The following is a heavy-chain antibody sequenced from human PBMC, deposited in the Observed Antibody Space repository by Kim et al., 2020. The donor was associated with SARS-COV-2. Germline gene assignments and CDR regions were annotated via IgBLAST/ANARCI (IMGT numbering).Heavy chain of an antibody. CDR3: AREYYYDSSGFFDP. Sequence: GGSLRLSCAASGFTFSSYGMHWVRQAPGKGLEWVAVIWYDGSNKYYADSVKGRFTISRDNSKNTLYLQMNSLRAEDTAVYYCAREYYYDSSGFFDPWGQGTLVTVSS. CDR2: IWYDGSNK. D-gene: IGHD3-22*01. J-gene: IGHJ5*02. V-gene: IGHV3-33*01. CDR1: GFTFSSYG.